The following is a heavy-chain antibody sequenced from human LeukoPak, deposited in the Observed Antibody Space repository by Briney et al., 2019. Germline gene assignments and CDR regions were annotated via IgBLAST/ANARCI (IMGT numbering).Heavy chain of an antibody. Sequence: ASVKVSCKASGYPFTSYYIHWVRQAPGQGLEWMGIIDPRGGSTSYAQKFQGRVSMTRDTSTSTVYLDLSSLRSEDTAMYYCARVWAISSAGPPGCWGRGTLVTVSS. V-gene: IGHV1-46*01. CDR2: IDPRGGST. CDR3: ARVWAISSAGPPGC. D-gene: IGHD6-13*01. CDR1: GYPFTSYY. J-gene: IGHJ4*02.